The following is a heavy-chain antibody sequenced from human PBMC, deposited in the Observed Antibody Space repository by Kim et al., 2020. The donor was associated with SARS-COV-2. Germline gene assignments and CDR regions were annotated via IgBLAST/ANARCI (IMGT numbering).Heavy chain of an antibody. D-gene: IGHD3-10*01. CDR3: ARGLLSPYYYGSGRSWGMDV. Sequence: SETLSLTCAVYGGSFSGYYWSWIRQPPGKGLEWIGEINHSGSTNYNPSLKSRVTISVDTSKNQFSLKLSSVTAADTAVYYCARGLLSPYYYGSGRSWGMDVWGQGTTVTVSS. V-gene: IGHV4-34*01. CDR2: INHSGST. J-gene: IGHJ6*02. CDR1: GGSFSGYY.